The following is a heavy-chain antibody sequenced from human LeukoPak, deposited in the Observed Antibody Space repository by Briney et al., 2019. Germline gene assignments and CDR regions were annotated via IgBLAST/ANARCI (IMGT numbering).Heavy chain of an antibody. CDR1: GFTFSNAW. CDR3: TTDGYYYGSGSPFDY. V-gene: IGHV3-15*01. CDR2: IKSKTDGGTT. J-gene: IGHJ4*02. Sequence: PGGSLRLSCAASGFTFSNAWMSWVRQAPGKGLEWVGRIKSKTDGGTTDYAAPVTGRFTISRDDSKNTLYLQMNSLKTEDTAVYYCTTDGYYYGSGSPFDYWGQGTLVTVSS. D-gene: IGHD3-10*01.